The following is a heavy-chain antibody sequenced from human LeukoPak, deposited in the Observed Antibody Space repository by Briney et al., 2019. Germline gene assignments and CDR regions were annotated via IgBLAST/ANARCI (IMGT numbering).Heavy chain of an antibody. D-gene: IGHD2-2*01. CDR1: GFTFSNYA. CDR3: AKNAGLPYCTSTSCPLDP. Sequence: GGSLRLSCAASGFTFSNYAMNWVRQAPGKGLEWVSAVSGSGDTTHYADSVEGRLTISRDNSKKTLYLQMNSLRAEDTALYYCAKNAGLPYCTSTSCPLDPCGQGTLVSVSS. CDR2: VSGSGDTT. V-gene: IGHV3-23*01. J-gene: IGHJ5*02.